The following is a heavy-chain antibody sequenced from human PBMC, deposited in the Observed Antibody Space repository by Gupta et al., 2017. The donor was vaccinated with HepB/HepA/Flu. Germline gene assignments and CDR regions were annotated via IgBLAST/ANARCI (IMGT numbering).Heavy chain of an antibody. J-gene: IGHJ4*02. V-gene: IGHV3-23*01. CDR2: ISGSGGST. CDR3: AKARQMVYADY. Sequence: EGELLESGGGLVQPGGCLRLRWSGSGFTFSCYCLSWVRQAPGKGLEWVSAISGSGGSTYYADSVKGRFTISRDNTKNTLYLQMNSLRAEDTAVYYCAKARQMVYADYWGQGTLVTVSS. CDR1: GFTFSCYC. D-gene: IGHD2-8*01.